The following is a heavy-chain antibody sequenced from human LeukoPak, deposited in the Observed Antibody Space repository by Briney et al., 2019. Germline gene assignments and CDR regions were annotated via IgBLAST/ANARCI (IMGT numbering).Heavy chain of an antibody. CDR1: GFTFSSYW. CDR2: INSDGSST. J-gene: IGHJ4*02. Sequence: GGSLRLSCAASGFTFSSYWMHWVRQAPGKGRVWVSLINSDGSSTIHADSVKGRFTISRDTAKNTLYLQMNSLRAEDTAVYYCAREVYSSGWSSFDYWGQGTLVTVSS. V-gene: IGHV3-74*01. D-gene: IGHD6-19*01. CDR3: AREVYSSGWSSFDY.